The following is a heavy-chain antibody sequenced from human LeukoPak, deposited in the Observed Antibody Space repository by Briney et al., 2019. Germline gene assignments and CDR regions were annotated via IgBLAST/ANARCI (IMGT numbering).Heavy chain of an antibody. J-gene: IGHJ3*02. CDR2: ISSSSSYI. CDR3: ARDGYSSSWRYAFDI. D-gene: IGHD6-13*01. CDR1: GFTFSSYS. Sequence: GGSLRLSCAPCGFTFSSYSMNWVRQAPGKGLEWVSSISSSSSYIYYADSVKGRFTIPRDNAKNTLYLQTNSLRAEDTAVYYCARDGYSSSWRYAFDIWGQGTMVTVSS. V-gene: IGHV3-21*01.